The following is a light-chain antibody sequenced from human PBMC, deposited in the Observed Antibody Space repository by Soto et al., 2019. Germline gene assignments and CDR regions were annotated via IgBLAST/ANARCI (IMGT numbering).Light chain of an antibody. CDR3: QQSYGPPPT. J-gene: IGKJ1*01. Sequence: DIQMTQSPSSLSACVGDRVTITCRSSQNISRFLNWYQQKQGKAPNLLIYSVSSLRTGVPSRFSGSGSGTDFTLTISSLQPEDFATYFCQQSYGPPPTFGQGTKVEIK. CDR2: SVS. V-gene: IGKV1-39*01. CDR1: QNISRF.